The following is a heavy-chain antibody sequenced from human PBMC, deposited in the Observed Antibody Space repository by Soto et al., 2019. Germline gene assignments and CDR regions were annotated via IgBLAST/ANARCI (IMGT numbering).Heavy chain of an antibody. CDR2: IYYSRST. CDR3: AREVVGIAAAGTGAGFDP. J-gene: IGHJ5*02. D-gene: IGHD6-13*01. Sequence: SETLSLTCTVSGGSISSYYWSWIRQPPGKGLEWIGYIYYSRSTNYNPSLKSRVTISVDTSKNQFSLKLSSVTAADTAVYYCAREVVGIAAAGTGAGFDPWGQGTLVTVSS. V-gene: IGHV4-59*01. CDR1: GGSISSYY.